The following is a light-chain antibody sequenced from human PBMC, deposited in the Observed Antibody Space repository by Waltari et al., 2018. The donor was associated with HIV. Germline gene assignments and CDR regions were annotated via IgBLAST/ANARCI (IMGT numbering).Light chain of an antibody. Sequence: QSVLTQPPSASGTPGQRVTISCSGTSSNIGSNYVYWYHQLPGTTPKLPIYRNTRRPPGVPYRFSGSKSGTSTSLAISGLRSEDEADYYCAAWDDSLSAQVFGGGTKLTVL. CDR3: AAWDDSLSAQV. CDR1: SSNIGSNY. V-gene: IGLV1-47*01. J-gene: IGLJ3*02. CDR2: RNT.